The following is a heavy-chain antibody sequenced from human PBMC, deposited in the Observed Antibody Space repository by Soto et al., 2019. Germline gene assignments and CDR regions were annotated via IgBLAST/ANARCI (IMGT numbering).Heavy chain of an antibody. J-gene: IGHJ5*02. V-gene: IGHV1-18*04. Sequence: ASVKVSCKASGYTFTSYGISWVRQAPGQGLECMGWISAYNGNTNYAQKLQGSVTMTTXTXXSXXXMXPXXLRXADTAVYYCARDGGRFGFDPWGQGTLGTVSS. CDR3: ARDGGRFGFDP. CDR1: GYTFTSYG. CDR2: ISAYNGNT. D-gene: IGHD3-3*01.